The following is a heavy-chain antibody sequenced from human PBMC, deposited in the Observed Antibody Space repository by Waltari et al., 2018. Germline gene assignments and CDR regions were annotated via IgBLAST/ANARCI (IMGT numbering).Heavy chain of an antibody. CDR1: GFIFSNYY. V-gene: IGHV3-7*01. Sequence: EVQLVESGGGLVQPGGSLRLSCAASGFIFSNYYMSWVRQAPGKGLEWVANIMPDGSVKYYVASVKGRFTISGDNAKNSLFLQMNSLRAEDTAVYYCATWLQLHFDYWGQGALVTVSS. CDR3: ATWLQLHFDY. CDR2: IMPDGSVK. J-gene: IGHJ4*02. D-gene: IGHD5-12*01.